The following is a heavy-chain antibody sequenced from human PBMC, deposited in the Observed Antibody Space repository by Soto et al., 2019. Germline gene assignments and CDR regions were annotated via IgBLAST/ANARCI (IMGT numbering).Heavy chain of an antibody. CDR2: ISGSGGST. V-gene: IGHV3-23*01. Sequence: EVPVLESGGGLVQPGGSLRLSCAASGFTFSGYAMSWVRQAPGKGLEWVSSISGSGGSTYYADSVTGRFTISRDKSKNTVYLQMNSLRAEDTAVYYCAKLSSGFYNYFDFWGQGTLVTVSS. CDR1: GFTFSGYA. J-gene: IGHJ4*02. CDR3: AKLSSGFYNYFDF. D-gene: IGHD6-19*01.